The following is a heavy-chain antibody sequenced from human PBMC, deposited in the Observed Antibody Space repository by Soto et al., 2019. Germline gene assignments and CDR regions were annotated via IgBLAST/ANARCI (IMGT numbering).Heavy chain of an antibody. CDR1: GGSISSSSYY. J-gene: IGHJ4*02. V-gene: IGHV4-39*01. CDR3: VRWVGSSSWNNY. CDR2: IYYDGNT. D-gene: IGHD6-13*01. Sequence: SETLSLTCTVSGGSISSSSYYWGWVRQPPGKGLEWIGIIYYDGNTYYNPSLKSRLTISADTSNNQFFLRLGSVTAADTAVYYCVRWVGSSSWNNYWGQGSLVTVSS.